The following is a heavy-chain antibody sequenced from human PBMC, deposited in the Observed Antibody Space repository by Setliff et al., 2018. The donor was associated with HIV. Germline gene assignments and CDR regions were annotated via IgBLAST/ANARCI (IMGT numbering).Heavy chain of an antibody. Sequence: PGGSLSLSCAASGFTFSSYWMSWVRQAPGKGLEWVANIKQDGSEKYYVDSVKGRFTISRDNAKNSLYLQMNSLRAEDTAVYYCARDSGGLLLWSYYYYGMDVWGQGTTVTVSS. D-gene: IGHD3-10*01. CDR1: GFTFSSYW. J-gene: IGHJ6*02. CDR3: ARDSGGLLLWSYYYYGMDV. V-gene: IGHV3-7*01. CDR2: IKQDGSEK.